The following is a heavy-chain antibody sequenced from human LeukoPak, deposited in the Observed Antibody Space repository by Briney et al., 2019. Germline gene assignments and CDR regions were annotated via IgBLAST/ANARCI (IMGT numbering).Heavy chain of an antibody. V-gene: IGHV3-30*18. Sequence: GRSLRLSCAASGFTFSSYGMHWVRQAPGKGLEWVAVISYDGSNKYYADSVKGRFTISRDNSKNTLYLQMNSLRAEDTAVYYCAKDWIGYCSGGSCYDLDYWGQGTRVTVSS. CDR3: AKDWIGYCSGGSCYDLDY. D-gene: IGHD2-15*01. J-gene: IGHJ4*02. CDR1: GFTFSSYG. CDR2: ISYDGSNK.